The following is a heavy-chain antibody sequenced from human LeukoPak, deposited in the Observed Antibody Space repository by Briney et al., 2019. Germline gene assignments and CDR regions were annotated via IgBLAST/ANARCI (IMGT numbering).Heavy chain of an antibody. CDR2: FDPEDGET. CDR1: GYTLTELS. Sequence: ASVKVSCKVSGYTLTELSMHWVRQAPGKGLEWMGGFDPEDGETIYAQKFQGRVTMTEDTSTDTAYMELSSLRSEDTAVYYCATSFIAARPGSFFAFDIWGQGTMVTVSS. D-gene: IGHD6-6*01. CDR3: ATSFIAARPGSFFAFDI. J-gene: IGHJ3*02. V-gene: IGHV1-24*01.